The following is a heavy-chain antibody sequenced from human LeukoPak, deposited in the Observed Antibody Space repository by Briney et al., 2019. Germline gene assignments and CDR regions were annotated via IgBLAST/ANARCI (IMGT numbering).Heavy chain of an antibody. J-gene: IGHJ4*02. CDR3: PKSRTTTVTMGYDY. V-gene: IGHV3-33*06. D-gene: IGHD4-17*01. CDR2: MWYDGSNK. Sequence: PGGSLSLSCAASGFTLSSYGMHWVRQAPGKGLEWVAVMWYDGSNKYYADSVKGRFTISRDNSKNTLYLQMNSLRAEDTAVYYCPKSRTTTVTMGYDYWGQGTLVTVSS. CDR1: GFTLSSYG.